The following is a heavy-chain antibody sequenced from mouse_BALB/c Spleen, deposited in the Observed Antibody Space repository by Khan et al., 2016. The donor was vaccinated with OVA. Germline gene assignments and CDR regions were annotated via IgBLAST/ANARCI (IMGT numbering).Heavy chain of an antibody. D-gene: IGHD2-1*01. CDR2: IDPSTGYT. Sequence: VQLQQSGAELAKPGASVKMSCKASGYTFTTYWMHWVKQRPGQGLEWIGYIDPSTGYTEYNQKFKDKATLTTDKYSSTAYMQLSRLTSEDSAVYYCERRVLYGIFAYWGQGTLVTVSA. J-gene: IGHJ3*01. V-gene: IGHV1-7*01. CDR1: GYTFTTYW. CDR3: ERRVLYGIFAY.